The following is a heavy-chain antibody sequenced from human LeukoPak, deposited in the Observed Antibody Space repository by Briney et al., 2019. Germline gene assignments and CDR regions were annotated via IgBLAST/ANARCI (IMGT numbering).Heavy chain of an antibody. CDR2: ISSSSSYI. D-gene: IGHD7-27*01. Sequence: GGSLRLSCAASGITFSSYSMNWVRQAPGKGLEWVSSISSSSSYIYYADSVKGRFTISRDNAKNSLYLQMNSLRAEDTAVYYCARATKTGDLNFDYWGQGTLVTVSS. CDR3: ARATKTGDLNFDY. CDR1: GITFSSYS. V-gene: IGHV3-21*01. J-gene: IGHJ4*02.